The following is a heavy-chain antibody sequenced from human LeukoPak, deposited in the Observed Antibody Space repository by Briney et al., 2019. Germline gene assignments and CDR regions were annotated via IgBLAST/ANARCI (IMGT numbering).Heavy chain of an antibody. V-gene: IGHV1-46*01. Sequence: ASVKVSCKASGYTFTSYYMHWVLQAPGQGLEWMGLINPSGGSTSYAQKFQGRVTMTRDTSTSTVYMELSSLRSEDTAVYYCARVVEDYYGSGSYTPHFDYWGQGTLVTVSS. CDR1: GYTFTSYY. CDR3: ARVVEDYYGSGSYTPHFDY. CDR2: INPSGGST. J-gene: IGHJ4*02. D-gene: IGHD3-10*01.